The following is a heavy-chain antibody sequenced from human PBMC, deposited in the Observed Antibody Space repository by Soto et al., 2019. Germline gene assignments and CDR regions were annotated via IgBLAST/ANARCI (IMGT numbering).Heavy chain of an antibody. J-gene: IGHJ5*01. V-gene: IGHV3-15*01. CDR3: TTDLWRIAVVVGSTGYFNT. CDR1: GVTFNDAG. D-gene: IGHD2-21*01. Sequence: PWGSLRLPCAASGVTFNDAGMSWLRQAPGKGLDWVGHIKSKSECETTEYGAPVRGRFAISRDNSIITLYLQMNSLITEDTAVYYCTTDLWRIAVVVGSTGYFNTWGQGTPVAVSS. CDR2: IKSKSECETT.